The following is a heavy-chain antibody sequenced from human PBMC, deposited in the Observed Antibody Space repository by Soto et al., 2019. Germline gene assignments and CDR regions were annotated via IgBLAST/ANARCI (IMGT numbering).Heavy chain of an antibody. J-gene: IGHJ4*02. CDR2: IYYTGSA. CDR3: ARGGRYSYGHSDY. D-gene: IGHD5-18*01. V-gene: IGHV4-59*01. Sequence: QVQLQESGPRLVKPSETLSLTCTVSGGSISSYYWNWIRQAPGKGLEWIGHIYYTGSAKYNPSFQSPVTISVDTSKNQFSLKLSSVTAADTAIYFCARGGRYSYGHSDYWGQGTLVTVSS. CDR1: GGSISSYY.